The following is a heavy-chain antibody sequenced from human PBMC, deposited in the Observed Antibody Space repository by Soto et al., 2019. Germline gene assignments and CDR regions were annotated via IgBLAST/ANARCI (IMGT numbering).Heavy chain of an antibody. CDR2: ISYDGSNK. CDR3: AKDRGSSRWYVDY. J-gene: IGHJ4*02. D-gene: IGHD6-19*01. CDR1: GFTFSSYG. Sequence: GGSLRLSCAASGFTFSSYGMLWVRQAPGKGLEWVAVISYDGSNKYYADSVKGRFTISRDNSKNTLYLQMNSLRAEDTAVYYCAKDRGSSRWYVDYWGQGPLVT. V-gene: IGHV3-30*18.